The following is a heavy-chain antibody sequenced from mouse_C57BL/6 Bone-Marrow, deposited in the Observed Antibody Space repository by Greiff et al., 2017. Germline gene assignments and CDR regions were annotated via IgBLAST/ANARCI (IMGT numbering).Heavy chain of an antibody. V-gene: IGHV5-6*02. D-gene: IGHD2-5*01. CDR1: GFTFSSYG. J-gene: IGHJ4*01. CDR3: ARRDYSNYEGAMDY. Sequence: EVKLMESGGDLVKPGGSLKLSCAASGFTFSSYGMSWVRQTPDKRLEWVATISSGGSYTYYPDSVKGRLTISRDNAKNTLYLQMSSLKSEDTAMYYCARRDYSNYEGAMDYWGQGTSVTVSS. CDR2: ISSGGSYT.